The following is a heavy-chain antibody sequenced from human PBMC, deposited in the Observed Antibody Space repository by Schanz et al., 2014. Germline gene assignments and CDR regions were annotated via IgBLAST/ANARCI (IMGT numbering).Heavy chain of an antibody. CDR1: GDTFSKYN. CDR2: ISAYNGHT. J-gene: IGHJ4*01. V-gene: IGHV1-18*04. D-gene: IGHD1-26*01. Sequence: QVQLVQSGAEVKKPGSSVKVSCQAFGDTFSKYNIMWVRQVPGQGLEWMGWISAYNGHTDYAQKFQGRVTMTTDTSTSTVYMELRSLTSDDSAVYYCARDRDQWDGNYLDYWGQGTLVTVSS. CDR3: ARDRDQWDGNYLDY.